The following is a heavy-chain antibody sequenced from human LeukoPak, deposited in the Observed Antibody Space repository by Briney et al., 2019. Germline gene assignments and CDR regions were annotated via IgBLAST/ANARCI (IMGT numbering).Heavy chain of an antibody. J-gene: IGHJ5*02. CDR3: ARDGRYGVPAATNWFDP. CDR2: INPNSGGT. D-gene: IGHD2-2*01. V-gene: IGHV1-2*02. Sequence: ASVKVSCKASGYTFTSYYMHWVRQAPGQGLEWMGWINPNSGGTNYAQKFQGRVTMTRDTSISTAYMELSRLRSDDTAVYYCARDGRYGVPAATNWFDPWGQGTLVTVSS. CDR1: GYTFTSYY.